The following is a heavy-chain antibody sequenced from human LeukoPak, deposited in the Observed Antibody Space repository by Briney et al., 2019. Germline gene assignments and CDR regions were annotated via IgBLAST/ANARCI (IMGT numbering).Heavy chain of an antibody. CDR1: GFTFSSYW. CDR2: IESNGLT. Sequence: PGGSLKLSCEASGFTFSSYWMHWVRQIPGKGLMWVSRIESNGLTLYADSVKGRFTISRDNAKNTLNLQMNSLRAEDTAVYYCARDLGQYYDTSDNWFDPWGQGILVTVSS. J-gene: IGHJ5*02. V-gene: IGHV3-74*01. D-gene: IGHD3-22*01. CDR3: ARDLGQYYDTSDNWFDP.